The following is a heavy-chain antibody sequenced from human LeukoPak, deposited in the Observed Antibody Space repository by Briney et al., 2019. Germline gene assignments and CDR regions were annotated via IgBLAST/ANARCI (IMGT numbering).Heavy chain of an antibody. D-gene: IGHD3-22*01. V-gene: IGHV3-23*01. J-gene: IGHJ4*02. CDR2: ISGSGGST. CDR3: AKVPNDNDRDYYDSSGSLMSYFDY. CDR1: GFTFSSYA. Sequence: GGSLRLSCAASGFTFSSYAMSWVRQAPGKGLEWVSAISGSGGSTYYADSVKGRFTISRDNSKNTLYLQMNSLRAEDTAVYYCAKVPNDNDRDYYDSSGSLMSYFDYWGQGTPVTVSS.